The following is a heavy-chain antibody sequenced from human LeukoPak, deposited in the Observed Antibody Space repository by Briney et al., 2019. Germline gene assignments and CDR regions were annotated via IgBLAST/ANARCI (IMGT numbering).Heavy chain of an antibody. CDR2: IRSSSSYI. Sequence: GGSLRLSCAASGFTFSSYSMNWVRQAPGKGLEWVSSIRSSSSYIYYADSVKGRFTISRDNAKKSLYLQMNSLRAEDTAVYYCARGYYYDSSGYYSWFDPWGQGTLVTVSS. J-gene: IGHJ5*02. V-gene: IGHV3-21*01. CDR3: ARGYYYDSSGYYSWFDP. CDR1: GFTFSSYS. D-gene: IGHD3-22*01.